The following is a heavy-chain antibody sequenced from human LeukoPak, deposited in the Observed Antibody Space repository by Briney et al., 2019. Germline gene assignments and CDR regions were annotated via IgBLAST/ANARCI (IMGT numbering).Heavy chain of an antibody. CDR1: GGSISSSNW. D-gene: IGHD6-13*01. CDR3: ARYSSSWRIFDY. V-gene: IGHV4-4*02. CDR2: IYHSGST. J-gene: IGHJ4*02. Sequence: SETLSLTCTVSGGSISSSNWWSWVRQPPGKGLEWIGEIYHSGSTNYNPSLKSRVTISVDKSKNQFSLKLSSVTAADTAVYYCARYSSSWRIFDYWGQGTLVTVSS.